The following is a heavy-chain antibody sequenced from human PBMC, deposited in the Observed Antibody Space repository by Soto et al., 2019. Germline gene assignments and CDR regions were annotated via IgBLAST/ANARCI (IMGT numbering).Heavy chain of an antibody. CDR3: ARLEARDPYSYYYYGMDV. CDR1: GYSTSSYM. Sequence: EVLSISYTSCGYSTSSYMSGLVREMGGKGVEWMGIIYPGDSDTRYSPSFQGQVTISADKSISTDYLQWSRLKDSDTAMYYCARLEARDPYSYYYYGMDVWGQGTTVTVYS. CDR2: IYPGDSDT. V-gene: IGHV5-51*01. D-gene: IGHD6-6*01. J-gene: IGHJ6*02.